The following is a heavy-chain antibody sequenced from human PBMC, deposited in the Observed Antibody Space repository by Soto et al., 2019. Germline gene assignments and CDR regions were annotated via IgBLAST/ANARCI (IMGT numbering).Heavy chain of an antibody. J-gene: IGHJ5*02. D-gene: IGHD6-13*01. CDR3: ARMSATGTRWFDP. CDR2: IYYSGST. Sequence: SETLSLTCTVSGGSISSGDYYWSWIRQPPGKGLEWIGYIYYSGSTYYNPSLKSRLSMSVDTSKNQFSLNLTSVTAADTAVYFCARMSATGTRWFDPWGQGTQVTVSS. CDR1: GGSISSGDYY. V-gene: IGHV4-30-4*01.